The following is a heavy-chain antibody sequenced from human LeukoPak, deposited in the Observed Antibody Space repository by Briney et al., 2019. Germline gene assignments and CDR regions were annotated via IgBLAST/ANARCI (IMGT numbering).Heavy chain of an antibody. V-gene: IGHV4-39*01. CDR3: ARRGQQFYNWFDP. D-gene: IGHD6-13*01. CDR2: IYYSGST. Sequence: SETLSLTCAVSGGSISSYYWTWIRQPPGKGLEWIGSIYYSGSTYYNPSLKSRVTISVDTSKNQFSLKLSSVTAADTAVYYCARRGQQFYNWFDPWGQGTLVTVSS. J-gene: IGHJ5*02. CDR1: GGSISSYY.